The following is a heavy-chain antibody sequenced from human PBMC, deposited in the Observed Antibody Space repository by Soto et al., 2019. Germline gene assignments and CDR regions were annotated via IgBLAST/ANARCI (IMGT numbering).Heavy chain of an antibody. CDR3: ARARSRDGYSLLDP. D-gene: IGHD4-4*01. Sequence: QVQLQESGPGVVKPSQTLSLTCTVSGGSISSGGYYWSWIRQHPGKGLEWIGYIYYSGSTYYNPSLKSRVTISVDTSKNQFSLKLSSVTAADTAVYYCARARSRDGYSLLDPWGQGTLVTVSS. CDR1: GGSISSGGYY. CDR2: IYYSGST. J-gene: IGHJ5*02. V-gene: IGHV4-31*03.